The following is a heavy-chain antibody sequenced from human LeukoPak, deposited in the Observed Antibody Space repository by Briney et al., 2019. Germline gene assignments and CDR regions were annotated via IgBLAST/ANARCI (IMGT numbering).Heavy chain of an antibody. Sequence: PGGSLRLSCAASGFTISNNYMNLVRQAPGEGLEWVTVIYSGGSTYHADSVKGRFTISRHNSNYTVYLQMNSLRDEDTAVYYCARETKYGGYSYGFLDYWGEGTPVTVSS. J-gene: IGHJ4*02. V-gene: IGHV3-53*04. CDR1: GFTISNNY. CDR3: ARETKYGGYSYGFLDY. D-gene: IGHD5-18*01. CDR2: IYSGGST.